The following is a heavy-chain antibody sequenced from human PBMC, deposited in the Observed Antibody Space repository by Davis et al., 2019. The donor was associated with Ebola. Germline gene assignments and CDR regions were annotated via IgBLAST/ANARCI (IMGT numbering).Heavy chain of an antibody. CDR1: WVTFSGSA. J-gene: IGHJ4*02. Sequence: PRGSLRPSSAASWVTFSGSAMHWVRQASGKGLEWVGRIRSKANSYATAYAASVKGRFTISRDDSKNTAYLQMNSLKTEDTAVYYCTRSGPDYWGQGTLVTVSS. D-gene: IGHD6-25*01. CDR2: IRSKANSYAT. V-gene: IGHV3-73*01. CDR3: TRSGPDY.